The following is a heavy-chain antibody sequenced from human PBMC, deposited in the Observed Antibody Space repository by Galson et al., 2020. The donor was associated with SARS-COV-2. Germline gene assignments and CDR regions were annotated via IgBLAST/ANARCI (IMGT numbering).Heavy chain of an antibody. CDR1: GDSVSSNSAT. D-gene: IGHD7-27*01. J-gene: IGHJ2*01. Sequence: SQTLSLTCAISGDSVSSNSATWNWIRQSPSRGLEWLGRTYYRSKWYNDYTASLRGRIIINPDTSRNQFSLQLKSVTPEDTAVYYCARDPHQLGLLSFDVWGRGSLVTVSS. CDR2: TYYRSKWYN. V-gene: IGHV6-1*01. CDR3: ARDPHQLGLLSFDV.